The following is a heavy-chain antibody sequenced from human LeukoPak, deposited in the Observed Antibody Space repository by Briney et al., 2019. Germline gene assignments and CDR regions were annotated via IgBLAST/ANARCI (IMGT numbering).Heavy chain of an antibody. CDR2: ISYTGNT. V-gene: IGHV4-34*01. CDR3: ARGQRQTGRVRPYGFDI. D-gene: IGHD1-1*01. CDR1: GASLSGYY. Sequence: PSETLSLTCAVYGASLSGYYWLWIRQPPGGGREGIGEISYTGNTNYNPSLKSRVTISMATSRNQLSLKLRSVTAADTAVFYCARGQRQTGRVRPYGFDIWGQGTMVTVSS. J-gene: IGHJ3*02.